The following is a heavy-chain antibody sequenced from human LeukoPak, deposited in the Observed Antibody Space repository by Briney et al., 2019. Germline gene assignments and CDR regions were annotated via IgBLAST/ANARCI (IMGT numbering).Heavy chain of an antibody. J-gene: IGHJ4*02. CDR2: INSDGKST. D-gene: IGHD6-19*01. CDR1: GFTFSSYW. CDR3: AKSSSGWYEFDS. V-gene: IGHV3-74*01. Sequence: GGSLRLSCAASGFTFSSYWMHWVRQGPGEGLVWVSRINSDGKSTSYADSVKGRFTISRDNSKNTLYVQMNSLRAEDTAVYYCAKSSSGWYEFDSWGQGTLVTVSS.